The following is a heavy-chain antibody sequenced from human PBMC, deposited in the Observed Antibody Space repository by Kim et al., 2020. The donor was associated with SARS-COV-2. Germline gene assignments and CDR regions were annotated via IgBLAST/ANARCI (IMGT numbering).Heavy chain of an antibody. CDR2: INHSGST. Sequence: SETLSLTCAVYGGSFSGYYWSWIRQPPGKGLEWIGEINHSGSTNYNPSLKSRVTISVDTSKNQFSLKLSSVTAADTAVYYCARAIGFYVWGSYRYENWFDPGAREPWSPSPQ. V-gene: IGHV4-34*01. J-gene: IGHJ5*02. D-gene: IGHD3-16*02. CDR1: GGSFSGYY. CDR3: ARAIGFYVWGSYRYENWFDP.